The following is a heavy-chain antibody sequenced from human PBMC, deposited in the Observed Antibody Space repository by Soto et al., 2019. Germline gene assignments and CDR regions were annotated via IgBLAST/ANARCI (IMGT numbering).Heavy chain of an antibody. CDR2: IKSKTDGGTT. D-gene: IGHD2-2*01. CDR1: GFTFSNAW. J-gene: IGHJ3*02. Sequence: GGSLRHSCAASGFTFSNAWMSWVRQAPGKGLEWVGRIKSKTDGGTTDYAAPVKGRFTISRDDSKNTLYLQMNSLKTEDTAVYYCTTDPLSAARPPDEAFDIWGQGTMVTVSS. CDR3: TTDPLSAARPPDEAFDI. V-gene: IGHV3-15*01.